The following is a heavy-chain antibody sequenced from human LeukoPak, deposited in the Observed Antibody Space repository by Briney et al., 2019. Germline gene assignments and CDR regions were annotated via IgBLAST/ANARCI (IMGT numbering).Heavy chain of an antibody. D-gene: IGHD1-26*01. J-gene: IGHJ4*02. V-gene: IGHV3-64*01. CDR1: GFTFSIYA. CDR3: ARDGTDY. CDR2: ISSNGGST. Sequence: PGGSLRLSCAASGFTFSIYAMHWLRQAPGKGLEYVSFISSNGGSTYYANSVKGRFTISRDNSKNTLYLQMGSLSAEDMAVYYCARDGTDYWDQGTLVTVSS.